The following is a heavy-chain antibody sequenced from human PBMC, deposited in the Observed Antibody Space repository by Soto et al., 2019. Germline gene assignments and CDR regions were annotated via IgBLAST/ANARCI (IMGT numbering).Heavy chain of an antibody. CDR1: GYTFTGYY. CDR3: ARDQIVCSGGSCYSTLDYYYGMDV. CDR2: INPNSGGT. V-gene: IGHV1-2*04. Sequence: GASVKVSCKASGYTFTGYYMHWVRQAPGQGLEWMGWINPNSGGTNYAQKFQGWVTMTRDTSTSTAYMELSRLRSEDTAVYYCARDQIVCSGGSCYSTLDYYYGMDVWGQGTTVTVSS. D-gene: IGHD2-15*01. J-gene: IGHJ6*02.